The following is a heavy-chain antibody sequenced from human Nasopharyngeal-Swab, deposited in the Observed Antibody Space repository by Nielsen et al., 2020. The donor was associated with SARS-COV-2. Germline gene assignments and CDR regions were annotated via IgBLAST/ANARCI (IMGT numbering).Heavy chain of an antibody. V-gene: IGHV4-39*01. Sequence: SETLSLTCTVSGGSISSSSYYWGWIRQPPGKGLEWIGSIYYSGSTYYNPSLKSRVTISVDTSKNQFSLKLSSVTAADTAVYYCARTPDISTGYYYGMDVWGQGTTVTVSS. CDR2: IYYSGST. J-gene: IGHJ6*02. CDR1: GGSISSSSYY. CDR3: ARTPDISTGYYYGMDV. D-gene: IGHD3-9*01.